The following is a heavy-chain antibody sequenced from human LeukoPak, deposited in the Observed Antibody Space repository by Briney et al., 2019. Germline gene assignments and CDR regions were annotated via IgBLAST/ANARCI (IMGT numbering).Heavy chain of an antibody. Sequence: GGSLKLSCAASGFTFSGSAMHWVRQASGKGLEWVGRIRSKANSYATAYAASVKGRFTISRDDSKNTAYLQMNSLRAEDTAVYYCAKTPGPGGVHWGQGTLVTVSS. CDR1: GFTFSGSA. CDR2: IRSKANSYAT. V-gene: IGHV3-73*01. J-gene: IGHJ4*02. CDR3: AKTPGPGGVH. D-gene: IGHD3-16*01.